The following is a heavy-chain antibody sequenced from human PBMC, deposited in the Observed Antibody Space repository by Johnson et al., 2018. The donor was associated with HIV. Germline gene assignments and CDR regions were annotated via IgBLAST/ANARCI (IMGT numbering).Heavy chain of an antibody. CDR2: IYSGGDT. CDR1: SNY. D-gene: IGHD3-22*01. Sequence: SNYMNWVRQAPGKGLEWVSVIYSGGDTYYSDSVKGRFTISRDNSKNTLYLQMNSLRAEDTAVYYCARGRPNYYDSSGRYVPVAFDIWGQGTMVTVSS. J-gene: IGHJ3*02. V-gene: IGHV3-53*01. CDR3: ARGRPNYYDSSGRYVPVAFDI.